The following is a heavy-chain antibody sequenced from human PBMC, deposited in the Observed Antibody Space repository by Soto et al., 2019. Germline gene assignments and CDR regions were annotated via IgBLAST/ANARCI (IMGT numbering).Heavy chain of an antibody. D-gene: IGHD2-15*01. V-gene: IGHV4-59*01. CDR2: IHYSGST. J-gene: IGHJ3*02. Sequence: QVQLQESGPGLVKPSETLSLTCSVSGGSITSYYWSWIRQPPGKGLECIGYIHYSGSTNYNPSLKSRVAISVDTSKNQFSLNLYSATAADTAVYYCARILRGGNTGFAFDIWGQGTMVTVSS. CDR3: ARILRGGNTGFAFDI. CDR1: GGSITSYY.